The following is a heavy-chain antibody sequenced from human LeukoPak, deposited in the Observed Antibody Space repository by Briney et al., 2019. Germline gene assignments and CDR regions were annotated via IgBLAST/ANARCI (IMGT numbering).Heavy chain of an antibody. CDR3: ARVRGYDILTGYYIGIFDY. Sequence: PSETLSVTCADYGGSFSDSYWSWIRQPPGKGLEWIGEINHSGSTYYNASLKSRVTISVDTSKNQFSLRLSSMTAADTAVYYCARVRGYDILTGYYIGIFDYWGQGTLVTVSS. D-gene: IGHD3-9*01. CDR1: GGSFSDSY. CDR2: INHSGST. V-gene: IGHV4-34*01. J-gene: IGHJ4*02.